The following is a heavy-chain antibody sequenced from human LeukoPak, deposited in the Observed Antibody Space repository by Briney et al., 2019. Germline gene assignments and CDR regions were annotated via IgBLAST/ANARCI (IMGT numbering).Heavy chain of an antibody. D-gene: IGHD3-3*01. J-gene: IGHJ4*02. CDR2: ISGSGGST. CDR3: AKLNLLRFLEWLLSSQFDY. Sequence: GGSLRLSCAASGFTFSSYAMSWVRQAPGKGLEWVSAISGSGGSTYYADSVKGRLTISRDNSKNTLYLQMNSLRAEDTAVYYCAKLNLLRFLEWLLSSQFDYWGQGTLVTVSS. CDR1: GFTFSSYA. V-gene: IGHV3-23*01.